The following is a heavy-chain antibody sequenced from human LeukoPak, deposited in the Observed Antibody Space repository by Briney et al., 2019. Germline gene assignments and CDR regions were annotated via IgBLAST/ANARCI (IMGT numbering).Heavy chain of an antibody. Sequence: GESLQISCKGSGYSFTVYWIGWVRQMPGKGLEWMGIIYPGDSDTRYSPSFQGRVTISADKSISTAYLQWSSLRASDTAMYYCARGPYCTGANCPFDYWGQGTLVTVSS. J-gene: IGHJ4*02. CDR1: GYSFTVYW. CDR2: IYPGDSDT. CDR3: ARGPYCTGANCPFDY. V-gene: IGHV5-51*01. D-gene: IGHD2-8*02.